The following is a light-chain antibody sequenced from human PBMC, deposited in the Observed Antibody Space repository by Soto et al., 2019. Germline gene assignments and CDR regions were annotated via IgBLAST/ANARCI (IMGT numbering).Light chain of an antibody. CDR2: DAS. V-gene: IGKV3-11*01. CDR3: QQRGKWPIT. J-gene: IGKJ5*01. CDR1: QNVNRY. Sequence: EIVLTQSPATLSLSPGERATLSCRTSQNVNRYLAWYKQKPGQAPRLLIYDASNGATGIPARFSGSGSGTDFTLTVSSLEPEDFAVYYCQQRGKWPITFGQGTRLEIK.